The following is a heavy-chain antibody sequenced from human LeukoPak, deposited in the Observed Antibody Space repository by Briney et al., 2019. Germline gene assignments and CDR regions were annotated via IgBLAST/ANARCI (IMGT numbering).Heavy chain of an antibody. CDR3: ARVPNLFIVVVPAEDAFDI. CDR1: GYTFTSYY. V-gene: IGHV1-46*01. CDR2: INPSGGST. D-gene: IGHD2-2*01. J-gene: IGHJ3*02. Sequence: ASVKVSCKASGYTFTSYYMHWVRQAPGQGLEWMGIINPSGGSTSYAQKFQGRVTMTRDTSTSTVYMELSSLRSDDTAVYYCARVPNLFIVVVPAEDAFDIWGQGTMVTVSS.